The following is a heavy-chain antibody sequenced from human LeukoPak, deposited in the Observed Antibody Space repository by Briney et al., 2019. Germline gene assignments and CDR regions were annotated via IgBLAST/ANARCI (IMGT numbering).Heavy chain of an antibody. J-gene: IGHJ4*02. CDR2: IYYSGST. Sequence: PSQTLSLTCTVSGGSISSSSYYWGWIRQPPGKGLEWIGSIYYSGSTYYNPSLKSRVTISVDTSKNQFSLKLSSVTAADTAVYYCARESPADYYDSSGIDYWGQGTLVTVSS. V-gene: IGHV4-39*07. D-gene: IGHD3-22*01. CDR1: GGSISSSSYY. CDR3: ARESPADYYDSSGIDY.